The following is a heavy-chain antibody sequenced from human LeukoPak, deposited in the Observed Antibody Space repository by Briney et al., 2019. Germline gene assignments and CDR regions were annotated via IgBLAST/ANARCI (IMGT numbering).Heavy chain of an antibody. CDR2: IYYSGST. V-gene: IGHV4-31*03. D-gene: IGHD6-13*01. CDR1: GGSISSGGYY. CDR3: ARWDSSSWYFDY. Sequence: SETLSLTCTVSGGSISSGGYYWSWIRQHPGKGLEWIGYIYYSGSTYYNPSLKSRVTISVDTSKNQFSLKLSSVTAADTAVYYCARWDSSSWYFDYWGLGTLVTVSS. J-gene: IGHJ4*02.